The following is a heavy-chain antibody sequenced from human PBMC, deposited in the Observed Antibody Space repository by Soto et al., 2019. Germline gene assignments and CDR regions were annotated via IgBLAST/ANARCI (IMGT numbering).Heavy chain of an antibody. CDR3: ARDYDILTGYYVGY. CDR1: GYTFISYG. J-gene: IGHJ4*02. D-gene: IGHD3-9*01. Sequence: ASVKVSCKASGYTFISYGISWVRQAPGQGLEWMGWISANNGNTGYVQNLQGRVTMTTDTSTSTAYMELRSLRSDDTAVYYCARDYDILTGYYVGYWGQGTLVTVSS. V-gene: IGHV1-18*01. CDR2: ISANNGNT.